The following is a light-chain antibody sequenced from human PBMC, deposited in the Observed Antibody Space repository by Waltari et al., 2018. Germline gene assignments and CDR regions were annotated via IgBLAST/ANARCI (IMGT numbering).Light chain of an antibody. CDR3: QQRSNWPPT. CDR2: DAS. V-gene: IGKV3-11*01. Sequence: EIVLTQSTATLSLSPGERANLSCRASQSVSSYLAWYQQKPGQAPRLLIYDASNRATGIPARFSGSGSGTDFTLTISSLEPEDFAVYYCQQRSNWPPTFGQGTRLEIK. CDR1: QSVSSY. J-gene: IGKJ5*01.